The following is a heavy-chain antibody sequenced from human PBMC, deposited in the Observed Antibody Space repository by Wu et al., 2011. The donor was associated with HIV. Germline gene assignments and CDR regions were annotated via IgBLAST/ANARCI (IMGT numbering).Heavy chain of an antibody. CDR2: IIPIFGTT. CDR1: GGTFSSYS. D-gene: IGHD2-8*01. J-gene: IGHJ4*02. V-gene: IGHV1-69*14. Sequence: QVQLVQSGAEVKKPGSSVKVSCKASGGTFSSYSISWVRQAPGQGLEWMGRIIPIFGTTNYAQKFQGRVRITADKSTSTAYMELSSLKSEDTAVYYCAREGGGANLIPALYWGQGPWSPSPQ. CDR3: AREGGGANLIPALY.